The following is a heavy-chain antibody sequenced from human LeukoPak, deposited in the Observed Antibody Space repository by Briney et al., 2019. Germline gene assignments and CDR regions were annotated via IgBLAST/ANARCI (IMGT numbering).Heavy chain of an antibody. V-gene: IGHV3-23*01. J-gene: IGHJ4*02. D-gene: IGHD1-14*01. Sequence: GGSLRLSCAASGFTFSNYGMTWVRQAPGKGLEWVSAISGNGAGTYYADSVKGRFTISRDNSKNTLYLQMNSLRAEDTAVYYCAKATGYLLWGQGTLVIVSS. CDR3: AKATGYLL. CDR1: GFTFSNYG. CDR2: ISGNGAGT.